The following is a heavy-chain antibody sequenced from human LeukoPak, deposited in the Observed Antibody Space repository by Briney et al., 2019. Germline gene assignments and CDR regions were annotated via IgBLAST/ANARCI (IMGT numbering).Heavy chain of an antibody. CDR1: GYTFTSYD. J-gene: IGHJ6*03. CDR2: MNPNSGNT. D-gene: IGHD3-22*01. V-gene: IGHV1-8*03. Sequence: ASVKVSCKASGYTFTSYDINWVRQATGQGLEWTGWMNPNSGNTGYAQKFQGRVTITRNTSISTAYMELSSLRSEDTAVYYCARDGYDSSGYYGYYYYYMDVWGKGTTVTVSS. CDR3: ARDGYDSSGYYGYYYYYMDV.